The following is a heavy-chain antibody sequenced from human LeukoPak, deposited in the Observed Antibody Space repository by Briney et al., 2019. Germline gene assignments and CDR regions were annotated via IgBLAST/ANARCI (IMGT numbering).Heavy chain of an antibody. Sequence: PSQTLSLTCAVYGGSFSGYYWSWIRQPPGKGLEWIGEINHSGSTNYNPSLKSRVTISVDTSKNQFSLKLSSVTAADTAVYYCARGDVVVVAATQFDYWGQGTLVTVSS. CDR2: INHSGST. D-gene: IGHD2-15*01. J-gene: IGHJ4*02. V-gene: IGHV4-34*01. CDR3: ARGDVVVVAATQFDY. CDR1: GGSFSGYY.